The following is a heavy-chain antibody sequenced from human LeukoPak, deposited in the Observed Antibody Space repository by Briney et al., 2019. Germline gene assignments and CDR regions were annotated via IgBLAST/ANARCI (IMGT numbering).Heavy chain of an antibody. CDR3: ARGDVSSSWDYYYYYMDV. Sequence: TLSLTCTVSGGSISSGSYYWSWIRQPAGKGLEWIGRIYTSGSTNYNPSLKSRVTISVDTSKNQFSLKLSSVTAADTAVYYCARGDVSSSWDYYYYYMDVWGKGTTVTVSS. CDR2: IYTSGST. J-gene: IGHJ6*03. D-gene: IGHD6-6*01. V-gene: IGHV4-61*02. CDR1: GGSISSGSYY.